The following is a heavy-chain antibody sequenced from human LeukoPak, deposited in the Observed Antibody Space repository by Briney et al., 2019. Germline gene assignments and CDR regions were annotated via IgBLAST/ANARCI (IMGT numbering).Heavy chain of an antibody. D-gene: IGHD3-22*01. CDR3: ATLDSGGFYVGAH. CDR2: IHPGKSDT. J-gene: IGHJ4*02. Sequence: GSSLKISCKGSGYSFTTYCIGWVRPMPGKVLEWMGIIHPGKSDTRYRPSFQGQVTISADKSISTAYLQWSSLEASDSAMYYCATLDSGGFYVGAHWGQGTLVTVSS. CDR1: GYSFTTYC. V-gene: IGHV5-51*01.